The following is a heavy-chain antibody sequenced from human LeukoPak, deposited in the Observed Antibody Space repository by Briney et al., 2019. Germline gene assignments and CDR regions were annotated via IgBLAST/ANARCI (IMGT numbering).Heavy chain of an antibody. D-gene: IGHD2-15*01. CDR3: ARDLGGYCSGGSCYFDAFDI. CDR2: IYYSGST. V-gene: IGHV4-39*07. Sequence: PSETLSLTCTVSGGSISSSSYYWGWIRQPPGKGLEWIGSIYYSGSTYYNPSLKSRVTISVDTSKNQFSLKLSSVTAADTAVYYCARDLGGYCSGGSCYFDAFDIWGQGTMVTVSS. J-gene: IGHJ3*02. CDR1: GGSISSSSYY.